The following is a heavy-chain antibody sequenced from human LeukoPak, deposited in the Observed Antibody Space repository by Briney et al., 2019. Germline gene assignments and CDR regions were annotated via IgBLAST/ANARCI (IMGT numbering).Heavy chain of an antibody. CDR1: GFTFTSSA. V-gene: IGHV1-58*02. CDR3: AAVMLRDYGGNSDYFDY. CDR2: IVVGSGNT. Sequence: SVTVSCKASGFTFTSSAMQWVRQARGQRLEWIGWIVVGSGNTNYAQKFQERVTITRDMSTSTAYMELSSLRSEDTAVYYCAAVMLRDYGGNSDYFDYWGQGTLVTVSS. J-gene: IGHJ4*02. D-gene: IGHD4-23*01.